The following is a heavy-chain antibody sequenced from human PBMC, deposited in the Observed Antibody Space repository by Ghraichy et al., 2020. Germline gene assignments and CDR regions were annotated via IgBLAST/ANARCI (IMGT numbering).Heavy chain of an antibody. CDR1: GFTLSNYA. J-gene: IGHJ6*02. Sequence: GGSLRLSCAASGFTLSNYAMNWVRQAPGKGLEWVSYITSTGTTMYYADSVKGRFTLSRDSAKNSLFLQMNSLRDEDTALYYCAPDLGYCSSGTCYPYYYSGMAVWGHGTTVTVSS. D-gene: IGHD2-15*01. CDR3: APDLGYCSSGTCYPYYYSGMAV. CDR2: ITSTGTTM. V-gene: IGHV3-48*02.